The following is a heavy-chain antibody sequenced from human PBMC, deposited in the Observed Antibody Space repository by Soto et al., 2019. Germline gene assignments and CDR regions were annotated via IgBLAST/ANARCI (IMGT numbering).Heavy chain of an antibody. V-gene: IGHV1-69*12. CDR3: AGGMLPSRWFDP. CDR1: GGTFSSYA. J-gene: IGHJ5*02. CDR2: IIPIFGTA. Sequence: QVQLVQSGAEVKKPGSSVKVSCKASGGTFSSYAISWVRQAPGQGLEWMGGIIPIFGTANYAQKFQGRVTITADEATSTAYMELSSRRSEDTAVYDCAGGMLPSRWFDPWGQGTLVTVSS. D-gene: IGHD3-16*01.